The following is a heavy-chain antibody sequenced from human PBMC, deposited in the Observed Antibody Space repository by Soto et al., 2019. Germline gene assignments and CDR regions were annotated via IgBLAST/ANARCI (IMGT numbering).Heavy chain of an antibody. V-gene: IGHV1-69*02. CDR3: ARWRGRVGVFDY. Sequence: QVQLVQSGAEVKKPGSSVKVSCKASGGTFSSYTISWVRQAPGQGLEWMGRIIPILGIANYAQKFQGRVTITADKSTSTAYMELSSLRSEDTAVYYCARWRGRVGVFDYWGQGTLVTVSS. CDR1: GGTFSSYT. CDR2: IIPILGIA. D-gene: IGHD3-10*01. J-gene: IGHJ4*02.